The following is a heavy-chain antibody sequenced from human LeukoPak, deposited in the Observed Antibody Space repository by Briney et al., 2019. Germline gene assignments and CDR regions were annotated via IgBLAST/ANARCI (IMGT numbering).Heavy chain of an antibody. V-gene: IGHV3-53*01. CDR1: GFTVITND. J-gene: IGHJ4*02. CDR2: LYSDGNT. CDR3: ARGVEPLAANTLAY. Sequence: GGSLRLSCAASGFTVITNDMAWVREAPGQGLEWVSVLYSDGNTKYADSVQGRFTISRDNSKNTLYLEMISLIPDDTAVYYCARGVEPLAANTLAYWGQGTLVTVSS. D-gene: IGHD1-14*01.